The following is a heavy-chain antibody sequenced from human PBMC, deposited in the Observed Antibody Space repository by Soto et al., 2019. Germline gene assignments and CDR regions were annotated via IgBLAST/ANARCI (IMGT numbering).Heavy chain of an antibody. CDR2: ISGSDDST. D-gene: IGHD6-6*01. CDR3: AKRSSSSTFDY. Sequence: EVQLLASGGGLVQPGESLRLSCAASGFTFSSYAMSWVRQAPRKGLEWVSVISGSDDSTYYADSVRGRFTISRDNSKNTLYLQMNSLRAEDTAVYYCAKRSSSSTFDYWGQGTLVTVSS. CDR1: GFTFSSYA. J-gene: IGHJ4*02. V-gene: IGHV3-23*01.